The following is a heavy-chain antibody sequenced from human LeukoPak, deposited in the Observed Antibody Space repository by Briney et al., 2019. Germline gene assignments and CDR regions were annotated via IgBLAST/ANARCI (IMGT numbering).Heavy chain of an antibody. Sequence: SETLSLTCAVYGGSFSGYYWSWIRQPPGKGLEWIGEINHSGSTNYNPSLKSRVTISVDTSKNQFSLKLSSVTAVDTAVYYCARVDIVVVVAAKKNYYYMDVWGKGTTVTVS. D-gene: IGHD2-15*01. J-gene: IGHJ6*03. CDR1: GGSFSGYY. CDR3: ARVDIVVVVAAKKNYYYMDV. CDR2: INHSGST. V-gene: IGHV4-34*01.